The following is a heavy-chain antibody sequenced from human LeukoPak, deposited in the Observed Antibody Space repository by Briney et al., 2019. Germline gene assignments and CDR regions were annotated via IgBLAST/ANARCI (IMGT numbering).Heavy chain of an antibody. CDR1: DGSFSGNY. J-gene: IGHJ4*02. CDR3: AHWNTSVDY. CDR2: INHGGST. V-gene: IGHV4-34*01. Sequence: SETLSLTCAVYDGSFSGNYWTWIRQPPGKGLEWIGEINHGGSTNYNPSLKSRVTISVDTSKNQFSLKLSSVTAADTAVYYCAHWNTSVDYWGQGTLVTVSS. D-gene: IGHD1/OR15-1a*01.